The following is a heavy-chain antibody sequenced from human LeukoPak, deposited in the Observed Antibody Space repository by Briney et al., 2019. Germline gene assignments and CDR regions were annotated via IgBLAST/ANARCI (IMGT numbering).Heavy chain of an antibody. Sequence: GGSLRLSCAAYGFTFTNYDMNWVRQAPGKGLEWVSAISGSGGRASYADSVKGRFTISRDNSKNTLYLQMNSLRAEDTAIYYCAKVTGGSDWSEQYFDYWGQGTLVTVSS. V-gene: IGHV3-23*01. D-gene: IGHD3-9*01. CDR2: ISGSGGRA. CDR3: AKVTGGSDWSEQYFDY. CDR1: GFTFTNYD. J-gene: IGHJ4*02.